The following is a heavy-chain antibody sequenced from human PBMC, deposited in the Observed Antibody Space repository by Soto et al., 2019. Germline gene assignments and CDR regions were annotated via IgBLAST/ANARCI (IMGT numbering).Heavy chain of an antibody. D-gene: IGHD6-13*01. CDR1: GGSVSSGSYY. Sequence: PSETLSLTCTVSGGSVSSGSYYWSWMRQPPGKGLEWIGRIDTSGNTNYNPSLKSRVTMSVDTSKKQFSLKLTSVTAADTAVYYCARYSSNWFQTEGMDVWGQGTTVTVSS. V-gene: IGHV4-61*01. CDR2: IDTSGNT. CDR3: ARYSSNWFQTEGMDV. J-gene: IGHJ6*02.